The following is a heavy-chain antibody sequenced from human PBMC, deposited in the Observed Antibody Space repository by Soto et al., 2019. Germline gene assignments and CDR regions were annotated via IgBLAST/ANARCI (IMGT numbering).Heavy chain of an antibody. J-gene: IGHJ5*02. CDR3: ARESLGYCSGGSCQNWLDP. CDR1: GYTFTSYG. CDR2: ISAYNGNT. Sequence: ASVKVSCKASGYTFTSYGISWVRQAPGQGLEWMGWISAYNGNTNYAQKLQGRVTMTTDTSTSTAYMELRSLRSDDTAVYYCARESLGYCSGGSCQNWLDPWGQGTLVTVSS. V-gene: IGHV1-18*04. D-gene: IGHD2-15*01.